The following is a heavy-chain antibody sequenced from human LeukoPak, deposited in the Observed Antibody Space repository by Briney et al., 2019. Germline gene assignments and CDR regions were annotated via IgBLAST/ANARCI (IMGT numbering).Heavy chain of an antibody. Sequence: GGSLRLSCAASGLTFSSYAMTWVRQAPGKGLEWVSAFSATDGSAQYAESVKGRFTISRDNSKNRLYLQINSLRAEDTAVYYCAKARIAAAGTGAFDVWGQGTMVTVSS. V-gene: IGHV3-23*01. D-gene: IGHD6-13*01. CDR2: FSATDGSA. J-gene: IGHJ3*01. CDR1: GLTFSSYA. CDR3: AKARIAAAGTGAFDV.